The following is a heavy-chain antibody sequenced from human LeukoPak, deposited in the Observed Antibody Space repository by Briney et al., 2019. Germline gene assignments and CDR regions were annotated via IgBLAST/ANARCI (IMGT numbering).Heavy chain of an antibody. Sequence: ASVKVSCQASGGTFSSYAISWVRQAPGQGLEWMGRIIPIFGIANYAQKFQGRVTITADKSTSTAYMELSSLRSEDTAVYYCASGGTTVTLNWFDPWGQGTLVTVSS. CDR1: GGTFSSYA. D-gene: IGHD4-17*01. V-gene: IGHV1-69*04. CDR2: IIPIFGIA. J-gene: IGHJ5*02. CDR3: ASGGTTVTLNWFDP.